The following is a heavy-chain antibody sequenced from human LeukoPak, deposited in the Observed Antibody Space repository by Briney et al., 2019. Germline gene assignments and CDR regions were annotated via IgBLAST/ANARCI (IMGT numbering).Heavy chain of an antibody. CDR1: GFTFKSYS. CDR3: ARDRTGTPQDAFDI. V-gene: IGHV3-21*01. J-gene: IGHJ3*02. Sequence: PGGSLRLSCAASGFTFKSYSTNWVRQAPGKGLEWVSSFSSSRSYIYYTDSVKGRFTISRDNAWNSLYLQMDSLRAEDTAVYYCARDRTGTPQDAFDIWGQGTMVIVSS. CDR2: FSSSRSYI. D-gene: IGHD3/OR15-3a*01.